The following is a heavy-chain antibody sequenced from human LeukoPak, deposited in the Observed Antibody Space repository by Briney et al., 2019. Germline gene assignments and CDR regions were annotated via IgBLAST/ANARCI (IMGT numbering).Heavy chain of an antibody. CDR3: ANTEPPGYYYGMDV. J-gene: IGHJ6*02. CDR2: IYTSGST. V-gene: IGHV4-4*07. Sequence: SETLSLTCTVSGGSISSYYWSWIRQPAGKGLEWIGRIYTSGSTNYNPSLKSRVTMSVDTSKNQFSLKLSSVTAADTAVYYCANTEPPGYYYGMDVWGQGTTVTVSS. CDR1: GGSISSYY.